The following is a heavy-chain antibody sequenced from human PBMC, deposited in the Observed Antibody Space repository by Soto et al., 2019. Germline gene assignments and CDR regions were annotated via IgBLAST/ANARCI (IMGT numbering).Heavy chain of an antibody. CDR2: ISSSTSYV. D-gene: IGHD2-2*01. CDR3: ARDPSEGRVGNWFES. V-gene: IGHV3-21*02. CDR1: GFTFSRYG. Sequence: EVQLVESGGGLVKPGGSLRLSCAASGFTFSRYGMKWLRQAPGKGLEWVASISSSTSYVYYADSVKGRFSTSRENAKNILYLEMYGLRTEDTAVYYCARDPSEGRVGNWFESWGQGTLVTVSS. J-gene: IGHJ5*01.